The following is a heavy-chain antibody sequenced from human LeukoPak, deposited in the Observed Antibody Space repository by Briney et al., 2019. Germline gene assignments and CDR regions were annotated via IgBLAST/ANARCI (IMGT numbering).Heavy chain of an antibody. V-gene: IGHV1-2*02. CDR3: ARVGIAAAGSFDY. CDR2: INPNSGGT. CDR1: GYTFTGYY. D-gene: IGHD6-13*01. J-gene: IGHJ4*02. Sequence: GASVKASCKASGYTFTGYYMHWVRQAPGQGLEWMGWINPNSGGTNYAQKFQGRVTMTRDTSISTAYMELSRLRSDDTAVYYCARVGIAAAGSFDYWGQGTLVTVSS.